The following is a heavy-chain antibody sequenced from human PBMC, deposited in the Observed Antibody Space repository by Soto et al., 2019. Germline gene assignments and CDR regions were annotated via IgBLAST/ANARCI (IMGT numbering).Heavy chain of an antibody. CDR3: ASSGWGTTGTPYLDD. CDR2: MRSSDNSI. Sequence: EVQLVESGGALVQPGGSLRLSCAVSGLSFTTHEMNWVRQAPGKGLEWISFMRSSDNSIYYADSVQDRFTISRDVSKNSLYLQMNSLRVEDTAIYYCASSGWGTTGTPYLDDRGQGTLVTVSS. V-gene: IGHV3-48*03. D-gene: IGHD1-1*01. J-gene: IGHJ4*02. CDR1: GLSFTTHE.